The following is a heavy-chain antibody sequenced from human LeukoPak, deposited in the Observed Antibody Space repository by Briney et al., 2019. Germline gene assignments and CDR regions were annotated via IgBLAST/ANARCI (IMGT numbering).Heavy chain of an antibody. V-gene: IGHV3-48*03. CDR1: GFTFGSYE. D-gene: IGHD3-10*02. Sequence: GRCLRLSCAASGFTFGSYEMNWVRQAPGKGLEWVSYISSSGSTIYYADSVKGRFTISRDNAKNSLYLQMNSLRAEDTAVYYCAELGITMIGGVWGKGTTVTISS. CDR2: ISSSGSTI. CDR3: AELGITMIGGV. J-gene: IGHJ6*04.